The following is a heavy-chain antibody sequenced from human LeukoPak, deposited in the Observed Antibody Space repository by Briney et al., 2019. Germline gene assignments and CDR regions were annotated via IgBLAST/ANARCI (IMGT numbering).Heavy chain of an antibody. CDR1: GFTFRRYT. J-gene: IGHJ3*02. CDR3: AREGLLTRLSSSDAFDI. Sequence: AGGSLRLSCTASGFTFRRYTMNWVRQAPGKGLEWVSSVSSNSAYLYYADSVRGRFTVFRDNTQNTLYLQLGSLRAEDTALYYCAREGLLTRLSSSDAFDIWGQRTMVTLSS. D-gene: IGHD3-9*01. CDR2: VSSNSAYL. V-gene: IGHV3-21*06.